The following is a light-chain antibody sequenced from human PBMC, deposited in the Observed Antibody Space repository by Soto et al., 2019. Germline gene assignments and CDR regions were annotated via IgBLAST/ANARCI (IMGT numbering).Light chain of an antibody. CDR3: QQYGSSIT. CDR1: QSVPRSY. J-gene: IGKJ5*01. Sequence: ESWLTRSAGALSFSAGEISTLSCRASQSVPRSYLAWYQQKPGQAPRLLIYGTSSRATGIPDRFNGSGSGTDFTLTISRLEPEDFAVFYCQQYGSSITFGQGTRLEIK. CDR2: GTS. V-gene: IGKV3-20*01.